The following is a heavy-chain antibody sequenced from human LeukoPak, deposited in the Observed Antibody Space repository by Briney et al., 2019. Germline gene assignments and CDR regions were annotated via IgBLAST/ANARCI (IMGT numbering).Heavy chain of an antibody. D-gene: IGHD2-2*01. V-gene: IGHV4-34*01. CDR3: ARGSFIGYCSSTSCSARARYYYYGMDV. J-gene: IGHJ6*02. CDR2: INHSGST. Sequence: SETLSLTCAVYGGSFSGYYWSWIRQPPGKGLEWIGEINHSGSTNYNPSLKSRVTISVDTSKNQFSLKLSSVTAADTAVYYCARGSFIGYCSSTSCSARARYYYYGMDVWGQGTTVTVSS. CDR1: GGSFSGYY.